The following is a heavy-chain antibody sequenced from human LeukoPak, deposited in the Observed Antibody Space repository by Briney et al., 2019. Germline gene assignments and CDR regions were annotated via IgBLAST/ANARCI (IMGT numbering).Heavy chain of an antibody. CDR1: GYSISSTYY. J-gene: IGHJ1*01. CDR3: ARDYYDSGGYHVWAPNI. Sequence: SETLSLTCTVSGYSISSTYYWGWTRQPPGKGLEWIGTVSHSGSTYYNPSLKSRVIISVDTSKNQFSLKLSSVTAADTAVYYCARDYYDSGGYHVWAPNIWGQGTLLTVSS. CDR2: VSHSGST. D-gene: IGHD3-22*01. V-gene: IGHV4-38-2*02.